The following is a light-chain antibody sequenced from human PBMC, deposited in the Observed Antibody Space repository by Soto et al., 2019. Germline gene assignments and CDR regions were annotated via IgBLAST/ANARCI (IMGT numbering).Light chain of an antibody. CDR1: QSVSIW. Sequence: DIQMTQSPSTLSASEGDRVTISCRASQSVSIWLAWYQQKPGRAPKLLIYKSSILESGVPSRFSGSGSGTEFTLTISSLQPDDFATYYCQQFNTSPWTFGQGTNVEIK. V-gene: IGKV1-5*03. CDR2: KSS. J-gene: IGKJ1*01. CDR3: QQFNTSPWT.